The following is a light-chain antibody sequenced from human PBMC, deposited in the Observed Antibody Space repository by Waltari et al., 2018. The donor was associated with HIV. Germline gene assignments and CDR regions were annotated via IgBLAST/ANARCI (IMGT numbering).Light chain of an antibody. CDR3: ASYRYSTKSYV. J-gene: IGLJ1*01. CDR1: SNDVGGYNH. CDR2: DVT. V-gene: IGLV2-14*03. Sequence: QSALTPPASVSGSPGQSITISCIGTSNDVGGYNHVSWYQRPPGKAPKLLIYDVTNRPSGVSNRFSGSKSGNTASLAISGLQAEDEADYYCASYRYSTKSYVFGTGTTVTVL.